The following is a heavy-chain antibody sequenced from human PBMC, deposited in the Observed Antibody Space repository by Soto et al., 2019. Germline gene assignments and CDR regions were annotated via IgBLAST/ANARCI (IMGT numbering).Heavy chain of an antibody. J-gene: IGHJ4*02. CDR1: GFTFSSYG. CDR3: AKEVWSDDILTGYFDY. V-gene: IGHV3-30*18. CDR2: ISYDGSNK. Sequence: GSLRLSCAASGFTFSSYGMHWVRQAPGKGLEWVAVISYDGSNKYYADSVKGRFTISRDNSKNTLYLQMNSLRAEDTAVYYCAKEVWSDDILTGYFDYRGQGTPVTVSS. D-gene: IGHD3-9*01.